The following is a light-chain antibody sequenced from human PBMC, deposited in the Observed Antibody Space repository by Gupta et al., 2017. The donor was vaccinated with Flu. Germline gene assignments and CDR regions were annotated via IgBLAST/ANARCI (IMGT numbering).Light chain of an antibody. J-gene: IGKJ4*01. CDR1: QGISSW. V-gene: IGKV1-12*01. CDR2: AAS. CDR3: QQTNSFPLVT. Sequence: DIQMTQSPSSLSPSVGDRGTITCRASQGISSWLAWYQQKPGKAPKLLIYAASSWQSGVPSRFSGSGYGTDLTLTISSRQQEDFATYYCQQTNSFPLVTFGGGTKVEIK.